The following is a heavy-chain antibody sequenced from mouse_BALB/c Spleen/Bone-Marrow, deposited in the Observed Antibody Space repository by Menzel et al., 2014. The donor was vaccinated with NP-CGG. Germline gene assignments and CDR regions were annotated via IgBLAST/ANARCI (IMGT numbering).Heavy chain of an antibody. V-gene: IGHV14-3*02. D-gene: IGHD2-14*01. CDR2: IDPANGNT. CDR1: GFNIKDTY. CDR3: ASYRYAWYFDV. J-gene: IGHJ1*01. Sequence: VQLQQSGAEFVKPGASVKLSCTASGFNIKDTYLHWVKQRPEQGLEWIGRIDPANGNTKYDPKFQGKATITADTSSNTAYLQLSSLTSEDTAVYYCASYRYAWYFDVWGAGTTVTVSS.